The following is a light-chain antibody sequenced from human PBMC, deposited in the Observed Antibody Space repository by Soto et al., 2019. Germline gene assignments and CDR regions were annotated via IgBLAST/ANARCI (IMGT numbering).Light chain of an antibody. V-gene: IGLV2-14*01. CDR3: SSYTSTNTPYV. Sequence: QSVLTQPASVSASPGQSITISCTGTSSDVGGYKFVSWYQHHPGKAPKLILYEVTTRPSGISSRFSGSKSGNTASLTISGLQADDEAYYYCSSYTSTNTPYVFGTGTKVTVL. CDR2: EVT. CDR1: SSDVGGYKF. J-gene: IGLJ1*01.